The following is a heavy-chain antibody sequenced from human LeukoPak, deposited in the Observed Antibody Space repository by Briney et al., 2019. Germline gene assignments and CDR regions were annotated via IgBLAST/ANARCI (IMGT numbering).Heavy chain of an antibody. Sequence: GGSLRLSCAASGFTLGDYWMSWVRQAPGKGLEWVAKIRQDGSQKAYVDSVKGRFIISRDNAENSLYLQMNSLRAEDTAIYYCARDGDSNWYFDLWGRGTLVTVSS. CDR1: GFTLGDYW. V-gene: IGHV3-7*01. D-gene: IGHD4-11*01. J-gene: IGHJ2*01. CDR2: IRQDGSQK. CDR3: ARDGDSNWYFDL.